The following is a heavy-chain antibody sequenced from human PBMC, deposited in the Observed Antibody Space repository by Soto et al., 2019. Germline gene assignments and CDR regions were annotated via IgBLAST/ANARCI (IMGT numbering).Heavy chain of an antibody. CDR1: GFTFTRYI. V-gene: IGHV3-21*06. CDR3: ARESEDLTSNFDY. J-gene: IGHJ4*02. CDR2: ISSTTNYI. Sequence: FLRLSCAASGFTFTRYIMNWVRQAPGKGLEWVSSISSTTNYIYYGDAMKGRFTISRDNAKNSLYLEMNSLRAEDTAVYYCARESEDLTSNFDYWGQGALVTVSS.